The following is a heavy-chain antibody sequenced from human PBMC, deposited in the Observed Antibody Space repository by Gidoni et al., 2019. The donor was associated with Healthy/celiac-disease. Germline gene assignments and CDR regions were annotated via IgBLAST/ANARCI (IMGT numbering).Heavy chain of an antibody. Sequence: QVQLQQWGAGLLKPSETLSLTCAVYGGSFSGYYWSWIRQPPGKGLEWIGEINHSGSTNYNPSLKSRVTISVDTSKNQFSLKLSSVTAADTAVYYCARGTLLLGGAFDIWGQGTMVTVSS. CDR3: ARGTLLLGGAFDI. CDR1: GGSFSGYY. V-gene: IGHV4-34*01. J-gene: IGHJ3*02. CDR2: INHSGST.